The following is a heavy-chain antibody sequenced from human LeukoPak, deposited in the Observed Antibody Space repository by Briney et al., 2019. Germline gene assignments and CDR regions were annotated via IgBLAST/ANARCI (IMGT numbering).Heavy chain of an antibody. CDR3: ARLYLSDSSSWYGGLYYFDY. D-gene: IGHD6-13*01. J-gene: IGHJ4*02. V-gene: IGHV4-39*01. Sequence: SETLSLTFTVSGGSISSSSYYWGWIRQPPGKGLEWIGSIYYSGSTYYNPSLKSRVTISVDTSKNQFSLKLSSVTAADTAVYYCARLYLSDSSSWYGGLYYFDYWGQGTLVTVSS. CDR2: IYYSGST. CDR1: GGSISSSSYY.